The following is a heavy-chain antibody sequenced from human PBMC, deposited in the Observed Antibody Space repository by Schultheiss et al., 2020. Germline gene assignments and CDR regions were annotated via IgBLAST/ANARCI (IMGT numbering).Heavy chain of an antibody. CDR1: GFTFSSYS. D-gene: IGHD6-13*01. J-gene: IGHJ3*02. CDR2: ISSSSSYI. V-gene: IGHV3-21*01. CDR3: AREIAGDAFDI. Sequence: GGSLRLSCAASGFTFSSYSMNWVRQAPGKGLEWVSSISSSSSYIYYADSVKGRFTISRDNAKNSLYLQMNSLRAEDTAVYYCAREIAGDAFDIWGQGTMVTVSS.